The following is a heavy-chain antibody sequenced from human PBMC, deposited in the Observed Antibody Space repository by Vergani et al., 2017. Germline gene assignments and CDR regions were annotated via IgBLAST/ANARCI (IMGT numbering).Heavy chain of an antibody. J-gene: IGHJ1*01. D-gene: IGHD3-3*01. CDR3: ASQYYDFWSGRD. CDR1: GFTVSSHY. V-gene: IGHV3-66*04. CDR2: IFSGGYT. Sequence: QLVESGGDLVQPGGSLRLSCAVSGFTVSSHYMSWVRQAPGKGLEWVSVIFSGGYTYYAGSVKGRFTISRDDSKNSLYLQMNSLRAEDTAVYYCASQYYDFWSGRDWGQGTLVTVSS.